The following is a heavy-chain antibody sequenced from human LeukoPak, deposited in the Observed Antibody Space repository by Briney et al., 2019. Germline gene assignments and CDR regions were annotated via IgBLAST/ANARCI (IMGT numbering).Heavy chain of an antibody. D-gene: IGHD3-22*01. V-gene: IGHV4-4*07. Sequence: SETLSLTCTVSGGSISSYYWSWIRQPAGKGLEWIGRIFTRGSTNYNPSLKSRVTMSVDTSKNQFSLKMSSSTAADTAVYYCARVRYYYDSSAYSYFDYWGQGTLVTVSS. CDR1: GGSISSYY. CDR2: IFTRGST. J-gene: IGHJ4*02. CDR3: ARVRYYYDSSAYSYFDY.